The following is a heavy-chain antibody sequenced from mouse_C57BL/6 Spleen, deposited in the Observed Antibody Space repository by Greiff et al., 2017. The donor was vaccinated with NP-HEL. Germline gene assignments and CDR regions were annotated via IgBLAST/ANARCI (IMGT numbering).Heavy chain of an antibody. CDR3: ARGYGSSDGSYWYFDV. V-gene: IGHV1-47*01. CDR1: GYTFTTYP. Sequence: VKLMESGAELVKPGASVKMSCKASGYTFTTYPIEWMKQNHGKSLEWIGNFHPYNDDTKYNEKFKGKATLTVEKSSSTVYLELSRLTSDDSAVYYCARGYGSSDGSYWYFDVWGTGTTVTVSS. J-gene: IGHJ1*03. D-gene: IGHD1-1*01. CDR2: FHPYNDDT.